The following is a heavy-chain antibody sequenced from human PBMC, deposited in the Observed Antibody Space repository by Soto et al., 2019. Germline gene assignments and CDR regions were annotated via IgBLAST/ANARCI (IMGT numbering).Heavy chain of an antibody. V-gene: IGHV3-30*18. CDR1: GFTFSSYG. CDR2: ISYDGSNK. Sequence: GGSLRLSCAASGFTFSSYGMHWVRQAPGKGLEWVAVISYDGSNKYYADSVKGRFTISRDNSKNTLYLQMNSLRAEDTAVSYCAKVGPSYYYYGMDVWGQGTTVTVSS. CDR3: AKVGPSYYYYGMDV. J-gene: IGHJ6*02.